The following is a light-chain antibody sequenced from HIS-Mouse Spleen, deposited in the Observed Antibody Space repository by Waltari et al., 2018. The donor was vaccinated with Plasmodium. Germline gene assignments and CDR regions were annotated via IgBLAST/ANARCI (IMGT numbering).Light chain of an antibody. Sequence: EIVMTQSPATLSVSPGERATLSCRASQSVSSNLAWYQQKPGQAPRRLIYGASTSATGMPARFSGSGSGTEFTLTSSSLQSEDCAVYYCQQYNNWSFTFGPGTKVDIK. CDR3: QQYNNWSFT. J-gene: IGKJ3*01. V-gene: IGKV3-15*01. CDR1: QSVSSN. CDR2: GAS.